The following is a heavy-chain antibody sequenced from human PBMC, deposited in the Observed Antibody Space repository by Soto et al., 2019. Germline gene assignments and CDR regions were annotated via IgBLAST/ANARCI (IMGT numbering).Heavy chain of an antibody. CDR3: ARTYNWNSRNLYYYYYCGMDV. Sequence: ASVKVSCKASGYTFTSYAMHWVRQAPGQRLEWMGWINAGNGNTKYSQKFQGRVTITRDTSASTAYMELSSLRSEDTAVYYCARTYNWNSRNLYYYYYCGMDVWGQGTTVTVSS. J-gene: IGHJ6*02. D-gene: IGHD1-7*01. CDR2: INAGNGNT. V-gene: IGHV1-3*01. CDR1: GYTFTSYA.